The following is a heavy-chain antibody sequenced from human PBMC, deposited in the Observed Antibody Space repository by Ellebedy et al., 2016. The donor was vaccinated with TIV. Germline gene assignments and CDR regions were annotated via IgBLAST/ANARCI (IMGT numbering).Heavy chain of an antibody. V-gene: IGHV1-46*01. J-gene: IGHJ4*02. CDR1: GYTFTRYY. D-gene: IGHD3-22*01. CDR3: ARGDNYYYDSSGYYYNH. Sequence: ASVKVSCKVSGYTFTRYYLYWVRQAPGQGLDWMGIINPTSGDSNYAQKFQGRVTMTRDTSTSTVYMELSSLRSEDTAVYYCARGDNYYYDSSGYYYNHWGQGTLVTVSS. CDR2: INPTSGDS.